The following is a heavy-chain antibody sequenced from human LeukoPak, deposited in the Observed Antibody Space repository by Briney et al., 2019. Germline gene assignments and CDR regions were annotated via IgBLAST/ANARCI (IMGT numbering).Heavy chain of an antibody. CDR3: ARAGGSTVSHSDY. D-gene: IGHD4-17*01. V-gene: IGHV3-21*01. J-gene: IGHJ4*02. Sequence: GGSLRLSCAASGFTFSSYSMNWVRQAPGKGLEWVSSISSSSSYIYYADSVKGRFTISKDNAKNSLYLQMNSLRAEDTAVYYCARAGGSTVSHSDYWGQGTLVTVSS. CDR2: ISSSSSYI. CDR1: GFTFSSYS.